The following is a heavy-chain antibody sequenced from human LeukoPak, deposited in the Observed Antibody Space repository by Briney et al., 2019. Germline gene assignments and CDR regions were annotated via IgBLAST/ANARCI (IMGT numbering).Heavy chain of an antibody. J-gene: IGHJ4*02. CDR3: AKEHDFWSGYYSYYFDY. CDR2: IYSGGST. V-gene: IGHV3-53*05. D-gene: IGHD3-3*01. CDR1: GFTVSSNY. Sequence: GGSLRFSCAASGFTVSSNYMSWVRQAPGKGLEWVSVIYSGGSTYYADSVKGRFTISRDNSKNTLYLQMNSLRAEDTAVYYCAKEHDFWSGYYSYYFDYWGQGTLVTVSS.